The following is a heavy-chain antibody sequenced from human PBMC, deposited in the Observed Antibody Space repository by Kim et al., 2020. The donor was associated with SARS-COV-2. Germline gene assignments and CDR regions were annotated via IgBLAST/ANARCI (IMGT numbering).Heavy chain of an antibody. D-gene: IGHD6-13*01. V-gene: IGHV4-59*01. J-gene: IGHJ2*01. CDR3: AKVSSSWYGNYYYFDL. Sequence: SETLSLTCTVSGASISSYYWSWIRQPPGKGLEWIGYIYYSGSTNYNPSLKSRVTISVDTSKNQFSLKLTSVTAADTAVYYCAKVSSSWYGNYYYFDLWGRGTLVTVSS. CDR2: IYYSGST. CDR1: GASISSYY.